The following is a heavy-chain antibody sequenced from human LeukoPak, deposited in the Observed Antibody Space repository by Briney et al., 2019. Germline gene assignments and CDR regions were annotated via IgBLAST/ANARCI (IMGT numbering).Heavy chain of an antibody. J-gene: IGHJ4*02. CDR2: VSGSGDAG. D-gene: IGHD3-16*01. Sequence: GGSLRLSCAASGFTFSAYSMNWVRQAPGKGLEWVSYVSGSGDAGYYADSVKGRFTISRDNAKNSLYLQMNSLTAEDTAVYYCARDYIYAYDYWGQGILVTVSS. CDR1: GFTFSAYS. CDR3: ARDYIYAYDY. V-gene: IGHV3-48*01.